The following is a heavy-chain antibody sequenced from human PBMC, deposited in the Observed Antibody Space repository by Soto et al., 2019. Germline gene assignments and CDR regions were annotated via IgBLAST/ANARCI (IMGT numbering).Heavy chain of an antibody. D-gene: IGHD6-19*01. CDR3: VKEKQWLVRGKWADP. CDR1: GFIFSQYA. J-gene: IGHJ5*02. Sequence: PGESLKISCAASGFIFSQYAMTWVRQVPGKGLEWVAGLTGNGDRTYYAQSVKGRLTISRDNSNNTLFLQMNSLRVEDTAIYHCVKEKQWLVRGKWADPWGQGTLVTVSS. V-gene: IGHV3-23*01. CDR2: LTGNGDRT.